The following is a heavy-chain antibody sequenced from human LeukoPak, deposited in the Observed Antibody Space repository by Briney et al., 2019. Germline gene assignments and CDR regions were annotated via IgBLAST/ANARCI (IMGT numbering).Heavy chain of an antibody. CDR1: GYTFISYY. J-gene: IGHJ4*02. Sequence: ASVKVSCKASGYTFISYYMHWVRQAPGQGLEWMGWINPYSGDTMYAQKFQGRVTMTRDTSISTAYMELNRLRSDDTAVYYCARTNGGYEYNWGQGTLVTVSS. CDR3: ARTNGGYEYN. CDR2: INPYSGDT. V-gene: IGHV1-2*02. D-gene: IGHD5-12*01.